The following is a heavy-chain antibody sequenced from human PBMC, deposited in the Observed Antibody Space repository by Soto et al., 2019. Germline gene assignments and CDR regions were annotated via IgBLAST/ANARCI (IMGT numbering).Heavy chain of an antibody. CDR3: ARVPLLRFLEWLLEDYYGMDV. V-gene: IGHV3-30-3*01. Sequence: QVQLVESGGGVVQPGRSLRLSCAASGFTFSSYAMHWVRQAPGKGLEWVAVISYDGSYKYYADSVKGRFTISRDNSKNTLYLQMNSLRAEDTAVYYCARVPLLRFLEWLLEDYYGMDVWGQGTTVTVSS. J-gene: IGHJ6*02. D-gene: IGHD3-3*01. CDR1: GFTFSSYA. CDR2: ISYDGSYK.